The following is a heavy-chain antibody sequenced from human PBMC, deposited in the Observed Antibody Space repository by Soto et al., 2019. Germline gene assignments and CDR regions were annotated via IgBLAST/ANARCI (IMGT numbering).Heavy chain of an antibody. CDR2: IKSKTDGGTT. Sequence: PGGSLRLSCAASGFTFSNAWMSWVRQAPGKGLEWVGRIKSKTDGGTTDYAAPVKGRFTISRDNSKSTLYLHVDSLRPEDAAVYYCARDPKTTGGQHWAFNYFDSWGQGTLVTVSS. D-gene: IGHD2-8*02. CDR3: ARDPKTTGGQHWAFNYFDS. V-gene: IGHV3-15*01. CDR1: GFTFSNAW. J-gene: IGHJ4*02.